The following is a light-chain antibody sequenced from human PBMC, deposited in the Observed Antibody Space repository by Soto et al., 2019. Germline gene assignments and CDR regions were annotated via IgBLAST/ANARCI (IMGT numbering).Light chain of an antibody. CDR3: QQRSNCPPIT. CDR1: QSISSY. J-gene: IGKJ5*01. CDR2: DAS. Sequence: EIVLTQSPATLSLSPGERATLSCRASQSISSYLAWYQQKPGQAPRLLIYDASNRATGIPARFSGSGSGTDVTLIISSLEPEDFSVYYCQQRSNCPPITFGQGTRLGI. V-gene: IGKV3-11*01.